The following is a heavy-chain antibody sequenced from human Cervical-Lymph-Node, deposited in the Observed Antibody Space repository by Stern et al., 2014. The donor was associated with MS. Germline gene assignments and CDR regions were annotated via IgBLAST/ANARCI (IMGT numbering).Heavy chain of an antibody. CDR3: ARDSSGYLFWFDP. CDR2: IYYSGST. V-gene: IGHV4-31*03. CDR1: GGSISSGGYY. J-gene: IGHJ5*02. Sequence: QVQLGQWGAGLLKPSQTLSLTCTVSGGSISSGGYYWSWIRQHPGKGLEWIGYIYYSGSTYYNPSLKSRVTISVDTSKNQFSLKLSSVTAADTAVYYCARDSSGYLFWFDPWGQGTLVTVSS. D-gene: IGHD6-19*01.